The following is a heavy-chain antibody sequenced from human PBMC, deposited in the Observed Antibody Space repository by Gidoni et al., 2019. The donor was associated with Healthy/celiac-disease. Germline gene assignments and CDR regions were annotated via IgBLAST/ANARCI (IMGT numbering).Heavy chain of an antibody. CDR1: GFPFRSYG. D-gene: IGHD3-22*01. V-gene: IGHV3-23*01. CDR3: AAPHYYDSSGYYFDY. CDR2: VSGSGVST. J-gene: IGHJ4*02. Sequence: VQLLESGGGLVQPGGSLRLSCAASGFPFRSYGMSWVRQAPGKGLEWGAAVSGSGVSTYYADSVKGRCAISRDNSKNTLYLQRDSLRAEDTAVYYCAAPHYYDSSGYYFDYWGQGTLVTVSS.